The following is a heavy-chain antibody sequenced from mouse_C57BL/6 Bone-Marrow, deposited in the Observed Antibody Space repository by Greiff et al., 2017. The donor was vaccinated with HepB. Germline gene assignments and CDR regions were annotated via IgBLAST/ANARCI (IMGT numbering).Heavy chain of an antibody. CDR1: RFTFSDYY. CDR3: ARQVTTVVAPLGFDV. Sequence: EVQLVESGGGLVQPGGSLKLSCAASRFTFSDYYMYWVRQTPEKRLEWVAYISNGGGSTYYPDTVKGRFTISRDNAKNTLYLQMSRLKSEDTAMYYCARQVTTVVAPLGFDVWGTGTTVTVSS. J-gene: IGHJ1*03. V-gene: IGHV5-12*01. D-gene: IGHD1-1*01. CDR2: ISNGGGST.